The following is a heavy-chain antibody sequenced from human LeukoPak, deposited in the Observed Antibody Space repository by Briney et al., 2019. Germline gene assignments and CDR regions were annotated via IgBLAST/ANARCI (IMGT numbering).Heavy chain of an antibody. Sequence: SETLSFTCAVSGYSISSGYYWGWIRQPPGKGLEWIGSIYHSGTTYYNPSLKSRVTISVDTSKNQFSLKLRSVTAADTAVYYCARDQAWGAAPGREFDYWGQGTLVTVSS. CDR1: GYSISSGYY. CDR3: ARDQAWGAAPGREFDY. CDR2: IYHSGTT. V-gene: IGHV4-38-2*02. J-gene: IGHJ4*02. D-gene: IGHD6-13*01.